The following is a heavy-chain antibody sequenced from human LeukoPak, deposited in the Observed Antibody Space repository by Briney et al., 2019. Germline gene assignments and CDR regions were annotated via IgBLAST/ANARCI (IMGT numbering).Heavy chain of an antibody. Sequence: QSGGSLRLSCAASGFTFSSYGMHWVRQAPGKGLGWVAVIWYDGSNKYYADSVKGRFTISRDNSKNTLYLQMNSLRAEDTAVYYCATEGNDSSGYAYFDYWGQGTLVTVSS. CDR3: ATEGNDSSGYAYFDY. D-gene: IGHD3-22*01. V-gene: IGHV3-33*01. J-gene: IGHJ4*02. CDR1: GFTFSSYG. CDR2: IWYDGSNK.